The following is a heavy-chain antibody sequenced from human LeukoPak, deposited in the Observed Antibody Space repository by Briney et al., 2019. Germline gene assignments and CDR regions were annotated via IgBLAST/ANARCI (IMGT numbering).Heavy chain of an antibody. CDR3: AKIMWLVFSCFDY. J-gene: IGHJ4*02. CDR2: ISGSGGST. D-gene: IGHD6-19*01. CDR1: GFTFSSYA. Sequence: GGSLRLSCAASGFTFSSYAMSWVRQAPGKGLEWVSAISGSGGSTYYADSVKGRFTISRDNSKNTLYLQMNSLRAEDTAVHYCAKIMWLVFSCFDYWGQGTLVTVSS. V-gene: IGHV3-23*01.